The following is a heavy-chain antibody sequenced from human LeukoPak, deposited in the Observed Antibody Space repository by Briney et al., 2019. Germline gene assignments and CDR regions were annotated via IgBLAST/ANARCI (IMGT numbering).Heavy chain of an antibody. J-gene: IGHJ6*02. Sequence: GASVKVSCKASGYTFTGYYMHWVRQAPGQGLEWMGWINPNSGGTNYAQKFQGRVTMTRDTSISTAYMELSRLRSDDTAVYYCARDRFYYDSSGYPNYGMDVWGQGTTVTVSS. CDR3: ARDRFYYDSSGYPNYGMDV. CDR1: GYTFTGYY. CDR2: INPNSGGT. D-gene: IGHD3-22*01. V-gene: IGHV1-2*02.